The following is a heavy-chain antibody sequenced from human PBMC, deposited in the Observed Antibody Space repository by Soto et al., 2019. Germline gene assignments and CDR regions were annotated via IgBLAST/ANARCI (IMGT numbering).Heavy chain of an antibody. D-gene: IGHD3-22*01. CDR2: IIPILGIA. V-gene: IGHV1-69*08. CDR1: GGTFSSYT. CDR3: ARDRPLQYYYDSSGPFDP. Sequence: QVQLVQSGAEVKKPGSSVKVSCKASGGTFSSYTIGWVRQAPGQGLEWMGRIIPILGIANYAQKFQGRVTMTADKSTSTAYMELSSLRSEDTAVYYCARDRPLQYYYDSSGPFDPWGQGTLVTVSS. J-gene: IGHJ5*02.